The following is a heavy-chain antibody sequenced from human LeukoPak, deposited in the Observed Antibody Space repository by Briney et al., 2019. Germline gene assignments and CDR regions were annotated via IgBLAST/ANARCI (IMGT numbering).Heavy chain of an antibody. CDR2: ISAYNGNT. V-gene: IGHV1-18*01. J-gene: IGHJ4*02. D-gene: IGHD2-15*01. CDR1: GYTFTSFG. CDR3: ARGLRSGLSFYYFDY. Sequence: ASVKVSCKASGYTFTSFGISWVRQAPGQGLEWMGWISAYNGNTNYAQKLQGRVTMTTDTSTNTAYMELRSLRSDDTAVYYCARGLRSGLSFYYFDYWGQGTLVTVSS.